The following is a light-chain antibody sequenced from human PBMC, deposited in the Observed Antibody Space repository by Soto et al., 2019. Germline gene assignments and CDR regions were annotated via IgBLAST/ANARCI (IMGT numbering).Light chain of an antibody. Sequence: QSALTQPASVSGSPGQSITISCTGTSSDVGSYNLVSWYQQHPNKAPKVMIYEGSKRPSGVSNRFSGSKSGNTASLTISGLQAEDEADYYCCSYAGSSTLVFGEETKLTVL. V-gene: IGLV2-23*01. CDR2: EGS. CDR1: SSDVGSYNL. J-gene: IGLJ2*01. CDR3: CSYAGSSTLV.